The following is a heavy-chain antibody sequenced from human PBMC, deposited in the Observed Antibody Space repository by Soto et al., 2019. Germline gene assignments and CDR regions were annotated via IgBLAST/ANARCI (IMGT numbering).Heavy chain of an antibody. D-gene: IGHD5-12*01. CDR3: ARGRDGYNPDY. Sequence: QVQLVESGGGVVQPGRSLRLSCAASEFTFRNYGMHWVRQAPGKGLEWMAVIWYDGSNKEYADSVKGRFTISRDNSKNTLYLQMNSLRDEDTAGYYCARGRDGYNPDYWGQGTLVTVSS. CDR2: IWYDGSNK. CDR1: EFTFRNYG. V-gene: IGHV3-33*01. J-gene: IGHJ4*02.